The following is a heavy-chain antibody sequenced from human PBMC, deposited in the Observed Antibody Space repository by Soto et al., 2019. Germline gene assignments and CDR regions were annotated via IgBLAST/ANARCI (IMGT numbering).Heavy chain of an antibody. CDR2: VRSKADGGTT. CDR3: RRDWDYPVL. Sequence: EVQLVESGGGLVKPGGSLRLSCAASGFTFANAWMRWVRQAPGKGLEWVGRVRSKADGGTTDYAAPVKGRFTISRDDSENTLYLQMNSLKIDDTAVYYCRRDWDYPVLWGQGTLVTVSS. V-gene: IGHV3-15*01. J-gene: IGHJ4*02. CDR1: GFTFANAW. D-gene: IGHD1-7*01.